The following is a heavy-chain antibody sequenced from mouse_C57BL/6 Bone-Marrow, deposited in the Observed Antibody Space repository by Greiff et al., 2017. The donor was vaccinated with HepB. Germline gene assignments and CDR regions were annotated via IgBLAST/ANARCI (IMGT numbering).Heavy chain of an antibody. CDR3: TRDPSGYYVKWYFDV. V-gene: IGHV5-9-1*02. Sequence: EVMLVESGEGLVKPGGSLKLSCAASGFTFSSYAMSWVRQTPEKRLEWVAYISSGGDYIYYADTVKGRFTISRDNARNTLYLQMSSLKSEDTAMYYCTRDPSGYYVKWYFDVWGTGTTVTVSS. D-gene: IGHD2-3*01. J-gene: IGHJ1*03. CDR2: ISSGGDYI. CDR1: GFTFSSYA.